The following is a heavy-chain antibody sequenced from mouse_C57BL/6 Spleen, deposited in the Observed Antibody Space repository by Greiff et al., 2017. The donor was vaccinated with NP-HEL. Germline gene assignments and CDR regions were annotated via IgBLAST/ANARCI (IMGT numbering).Heavy chain of an antibody. Sequence: EVQGVESGGGLVKPGGSLKLSCAASGFTFSDYGMHWVRQAPEKGLEWVAYISSGSSTIYYADTVKGRFTISRDNAKNTLFLQMTSLRSEDTAMYYCARHYGSSYVFAMDYWGQGTSVTVSS. CDR1: GFTFSDYG. J-gene: IGHJ4*01. D-gene: IGHD1-1*01. V-gene: IGHV5-17*01. CDR3: ARHYGSSYVFAMDY. CDR2: ISSGSSTI.